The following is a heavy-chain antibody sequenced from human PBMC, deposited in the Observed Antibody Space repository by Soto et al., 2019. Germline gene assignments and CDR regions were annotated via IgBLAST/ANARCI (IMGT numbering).Heavy chain of an antibody. J-gene: IGHJ6*03. V-gene: IGHV4-39*01. Sequence: SETLSLTCTVSGGCISSSSYYWGWIRQPPGKGLEWIGSIYYSGSTYYNPSLKSRVTISVDTSKNQFSLKLSSVTAADTAVYYCARHEVVVVPAAQSRVSDYYYMDVWGKGTTVTVSS. CDR1: GGCISSSSYY. D-gene: IGHD2-2*01. CDR2: IYYSGST. CDR3: ARHEVVVVPAAQSRVSDYYYMDV.